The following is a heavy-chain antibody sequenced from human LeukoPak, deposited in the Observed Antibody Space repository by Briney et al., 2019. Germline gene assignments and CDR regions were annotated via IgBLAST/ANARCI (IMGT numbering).Heavy chain of an antibody. CDR3: ARDNPRYCSSTSCYLRNWFDP. CDR1: GGSISSGGYY. D-gene: IGHD2-2*01. J-gene: IGHJ5*02. CDR2: IYYSGST. Sequence: PSETLSLTCTVSGGSISSGGYYWSWIRQHPGKGLEWIGYIYYSGSTYYNPSLKSRVTISVDTSKNQFSLKLSSVTAADTAVYYCARDNPRYCSSTSCYLRNWFDPWGQGTLVTVSS. V-gene: IGHV4-31*03.